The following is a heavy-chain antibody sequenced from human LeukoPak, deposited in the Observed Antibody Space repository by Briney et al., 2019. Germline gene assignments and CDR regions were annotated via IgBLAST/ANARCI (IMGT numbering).Heavy chain of an antibody. CDR1: GFTFSSYW. J-gene: IGHJ4*02. CDR3: ARGVATYDFWSGYV. CDR2: IKQDGSEK. D-gene: IGHD3-3*01. Sequence: SGGSLRLSXAASGFTFSSYWMTWVRQAPGKGLEWVANIKQDGSEKHYVDSVKGRFTISRDNAKNSLYLQMNSLRAEDTAVYYCARGVATYDFWSGYVWGQGTLVTVSS. V-gene: IGHV3-7*01.